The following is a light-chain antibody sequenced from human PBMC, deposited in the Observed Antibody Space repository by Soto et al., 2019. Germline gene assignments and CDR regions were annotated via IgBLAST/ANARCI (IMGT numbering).Light chain of an antibody. J-gene: IGLJ1*01. V-gene: IGLV2-14*03. CDR3: SSYTGSSTYV. Sequence: QSVLTQPASVSGSPGQSITISCSGTSSDVGGYNYVSWYQQHPGKAPKLMIYDVSNRPSGGSNRFSGSKSGNTASLTISGRQAEDGYDYYCSSYTGSSTYVFGTGTKVTVL. CDR2: DVS. CDR1: SSDVGGYNY.